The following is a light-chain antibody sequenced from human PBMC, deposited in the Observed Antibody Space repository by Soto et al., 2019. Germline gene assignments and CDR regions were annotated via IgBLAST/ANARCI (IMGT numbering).Light chain of an antibody. V-gene: IGKV3-11*01. CDR3: QQRSNWLYT. CDR2: DAS. CDR1: QSVSSY. J-gene: IGKJ2*01. Sequence: EIVLTQSPATLSLSPGERATLSCRASQSVSSYLAWYQQKPGQAPRLLIYDASNRATGSPARFSGSASGTDFTLAISSLEPEDFAVYYCQQRSNWLYTFGQGTKLEIK.